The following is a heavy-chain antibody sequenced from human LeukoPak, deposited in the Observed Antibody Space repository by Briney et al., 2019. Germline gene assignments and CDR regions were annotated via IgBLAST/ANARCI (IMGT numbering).Heavy chain of an antibody. CDR2: ISGSGGST. V-gene: IGHV3-23*01. J-gene: IGHJ4*02. D-gene: IGHD6-6*01. CDR3: AKDRRGRIAARHLDY. CDR1: GFTFSSYA. Sequence: GGSLRLSCAASGFTFSSYAMSWVRQAPGKGLEWVSAISGSGGSTYYADSVKGRFTISRDNSKNTLYLQMNSLRAEDTAVHYCAKDRRGRIAARHLDYWGQGTLVTVSS.